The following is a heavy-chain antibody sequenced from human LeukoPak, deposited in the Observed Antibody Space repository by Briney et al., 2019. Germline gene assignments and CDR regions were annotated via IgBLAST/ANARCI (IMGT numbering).Heavy chain of an antibody. D-gene: IGHD2-2*01. Sequence: PGGSLRLSCAASGFTFSSYGMPWVRQAPGKGLEWVAVISYDGSNKYYADSVKGRFTISRDNSKNTLYLQMNSLRADDTAVYYCAKDVEGSTTLRTYFDYWGQGTLVTVSS. CDR3: AKDVEGSTTLRTYFDY. V-gene: IGHV3-30*18. CDR1: GFTFSSYG. CDR2: ISYDGSNK. J-gene: IGHJ4*02.